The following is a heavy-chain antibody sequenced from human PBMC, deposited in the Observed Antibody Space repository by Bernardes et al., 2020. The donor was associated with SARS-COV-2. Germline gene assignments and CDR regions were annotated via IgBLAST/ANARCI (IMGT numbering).Heavy chain of an antibody. V-gene: IGHV3-30*04. D-gene: IGHD2-21*01. J-gene: IGHJ4*02. CDR3: ARDGMAVNGIWGDF. CDR2: ILVDGKTN. Sequence: GGSLRLSCTASGFSFSNSALHWVRQAPGKGLEWVAPILVDGKTNYYAESVKGRFTISRDNSKNTVFLHMNSLRVKDTAIYFCARDGMAVNGIWGDFWGQGTRVTVSS. CDR1: GFSFSNSA.